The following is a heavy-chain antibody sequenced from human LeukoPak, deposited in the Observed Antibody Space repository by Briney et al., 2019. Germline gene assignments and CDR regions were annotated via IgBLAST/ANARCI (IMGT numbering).Heavy chain of an antibody. J-gene: IGHJ4*02. CDR2: ISYDGSNK. D-gene: IGHD6-13*01. CDR1: GFTFSSYS. V-gene: IGHV3-30*18. Sequence: GALRLSCAASGFTFSSYSMNWVRQAPGKGLEWVAVISYDGSNKYYADPVKGRFTISRDNSKNTLYLQMNSLRAEDTALYYCAKTGGIAAAHWGQGTLVTVSS. CDR3: AKTGGIAAAH.